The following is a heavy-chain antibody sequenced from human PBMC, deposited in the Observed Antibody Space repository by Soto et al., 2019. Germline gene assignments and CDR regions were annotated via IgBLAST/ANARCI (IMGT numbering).Heavy chain of an antibody. CDR1: GYTFTSYA. J-gene: IGHJ4*02. D-gene: IGHD6-19*01. V-gene: IGHV1-3*01. CDR3: ARDLGGWPDS. Sequence: QVQLVQSGAEVKKPGASVKVSCKASGYTFTSYAIHWVRQAPGQRLEWMGWINAGNGNTKYSQKFQDRVTITRDTCASTAYLELSSLRSEDTAVYYCARDLGGWPDSWGQGTLVTVSS. CDR2: INAGNGNT.